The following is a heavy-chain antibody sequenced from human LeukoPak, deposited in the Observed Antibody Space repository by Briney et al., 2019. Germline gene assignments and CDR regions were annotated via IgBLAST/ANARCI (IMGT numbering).Heavy chain of an antibody. CDR1: GFTFTRSA. J-gene: IGHJ4*02. Sequence: SVKVSCKASGFTFTRSAMQWVRQARGQRLEWIGWIVVGSGNTNYAQKFQERVTNTTDTTTRPAYLELSSLRSEETAVYYCAAVIVEMAKSTIEPHDFWGQGTLVTVSS. CDR2: IVVGSGNT. V-gene: IGHV1-58*02. CDR3: AAVIVEMAKSTIEPHDF. D-gene: IGHD5-24*01.